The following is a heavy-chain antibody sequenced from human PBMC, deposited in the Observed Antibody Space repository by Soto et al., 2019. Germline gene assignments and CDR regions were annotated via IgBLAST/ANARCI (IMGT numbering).Heavy chain of an antibody. CDR1: GYTFTSYG. J-gene: IGHJ6*02. CDR2: INAGNGNT. V-gene: IGHV1-3*01. Sequence: ASVKVSCKASGYTFTSYGISWVRQAPGQRLEWMGWINAGNGNTKYSQKFQGRVTITRDTSASTAYMELSSLRSEDTAVYYCARDIVVVPAAHYYYYYGMDVWGQGTTVTVSS. D-gene: IGHD2-2*01. CDR3: ARDIVVVPAAHYYYYYGMDV.